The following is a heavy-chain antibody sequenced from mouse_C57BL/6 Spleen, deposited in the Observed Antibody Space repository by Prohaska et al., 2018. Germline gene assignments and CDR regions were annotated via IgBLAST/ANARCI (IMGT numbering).Heavy chain of an antibody. CDR2: IRNKANGYTT. D-gene: IGHD1-1*01. CDR3: ARYEGSSGYFDV. J-gene: IGHJ1*03. CDR1: GFTFTDYY. V-gene: IGHV7-3*01. Sequence: EVKLVESGGGLVQPGGSLSLSCAASGFTFTDYYMSWVRQPPGKALEWLGFIRNKANGYTTEYSASVKGRFTISRDNSQSILYLQMNALRAEDSATYYCARYEGSSGYFDVWGTGTTVTVSS.